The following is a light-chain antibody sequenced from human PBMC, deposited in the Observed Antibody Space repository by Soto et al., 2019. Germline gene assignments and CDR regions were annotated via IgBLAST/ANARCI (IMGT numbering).Light chain of an antibody. J-gene: IGLJ2*01. CDR2: EGS. V-gene: IGLV2-23*01. CDR3: CSYAGSHVV. Sequence: QPASVSGSPGQSITISCTGTSSDVGSYNLVSWYQQHPGKAPKLMIYEGSKRPSGVSNRFSGSKSGNTASLTISGLQAEDEADYYCCSYAGSHVVFGGGTKVTVL. CDR1: SSDVGSYNL.